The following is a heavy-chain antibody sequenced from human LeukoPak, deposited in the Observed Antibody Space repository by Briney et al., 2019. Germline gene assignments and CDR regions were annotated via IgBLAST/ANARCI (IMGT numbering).Heavy chain of an antibody. Sequence: HSGGSLRLSCAASGFTFSSYAMHWVRQAPGKGLEWGAVISYDGSNKYYADSVKGRFTISRDNSKNTLYLQMNSLRAEDTAVYYCARVLLMGYYDSSGELDYWGQGTLVTVSS. CDR2: ISYDGSNK. D-gene: IGHD3-22*01. CDR1: GFTFSSYA. V-gene: IGHV3-30-3*01. J-gene: IGHJ4*02. CDR3: ARVLLMGYYDSSGELDY.